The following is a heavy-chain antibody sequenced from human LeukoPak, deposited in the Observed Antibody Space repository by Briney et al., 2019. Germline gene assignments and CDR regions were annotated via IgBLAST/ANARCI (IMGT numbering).Heavy chain of an antibody. Sequence: GGSLRLSCAASGFTFSSYSMNWVRQAPGKGLEWVSSISSSSSYIYYADSVKGRFTISRDNSKNTLYLQMNSLRAEDTAVYYCAKVVFGVVIYYMDVWGKGTTVTVSS. CDR1: GFTFSSYS. D-gene: IGHD3-3*01. V-gene: IGHV3-21*01. CDR3: AKVVFGVVIYYMDV. J-gene: IGHJ6*03. CDR2: ISSSSSYI.